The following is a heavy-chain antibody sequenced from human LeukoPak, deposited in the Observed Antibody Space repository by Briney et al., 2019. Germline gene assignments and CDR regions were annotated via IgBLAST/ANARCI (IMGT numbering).Heavy chain of an antibody. CDR3: ARAHYYGSGSYGWFDP. V-gene: IGHV3-66*01. CDR1: GFTVSSNY. Sequence: GGSLRLSCAASGFTVSSNYMSWVRQAPGKGLEWVSVIYSGGSTYYADSVKGRFTISRDNSKNTLYLQMNSLRAEDTALYYCARAHYYGSGSYGWFDPWGQGTLVTVSS. CDR2: IYSGGST. D-gene: IGHD3-10*01. J-gene: IGHJ5*02.